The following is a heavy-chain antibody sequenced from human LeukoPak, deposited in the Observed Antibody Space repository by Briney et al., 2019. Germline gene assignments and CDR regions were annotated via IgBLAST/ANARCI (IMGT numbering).Heavy chain of an antibody. D-gene: IGHD3-3*01. V-gene: IGHV3-23*01. CDR2: VSGSGGTT. J-gene: IGHJ6*02. CDR1: GFTFSSYA. Sequence: GGSLRLSCAASGFTFSSYAMSWVRQAPGKGLEWVSGVSGSGGTTYYADSVKGRFTISRDNSKNTLYLQMNGLRAEDTAVYYCAKSPRNFYYCGVDVWGQGTTVTVSS. CDR3: AKSPRNFYYCGVDV.